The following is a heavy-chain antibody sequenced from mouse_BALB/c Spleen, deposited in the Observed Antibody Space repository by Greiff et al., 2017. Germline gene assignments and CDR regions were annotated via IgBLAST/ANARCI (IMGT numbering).Heavy chain of an antibody. CDR2: IDPANGNT. CDR1: GFNIKDTY. J-gene: IGHJ3*01. CDR3: APPTASFAY. Sequence: EVQLQQSGAELVKPGASVKLSCTASGFNIKDTYMRWVKQRPEQGLEWIGRIDPANGNTKYDPKFQGKATITADTSSNTAYLQLSSRTSEDTAVYYCAPPTASFAYWGQGTLVTVSA. D-gene: IGHD1-2*01. V-gene: IGHV14-3*02.